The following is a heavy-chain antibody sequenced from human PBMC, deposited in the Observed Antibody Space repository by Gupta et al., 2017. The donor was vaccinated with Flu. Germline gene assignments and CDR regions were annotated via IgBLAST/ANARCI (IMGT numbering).Heavy chain of an antibody. D-gene: IGHD6-13*01. CDR2: IRNKANSYTT. Sequence: IRQAPGKGLEWVGRIRNKANSYTTEYAASVKDRFTITRDDSKSSLYLQMNSLKNEDTAVDYCSRGETGPSAPGRNDCWGQGTLVTVSS. CDR3: SRGETGPSAPGRNDC. V-gene: IGHV3-72*01. J-gene: IGHJ4*02.